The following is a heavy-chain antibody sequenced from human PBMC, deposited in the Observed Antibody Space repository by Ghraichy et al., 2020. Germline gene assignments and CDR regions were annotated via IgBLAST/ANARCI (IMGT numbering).Heavy chain of an antibody. CDR1: GYTFTGYY. CDR2: INPNSGGT. V-gene: IGHV1-2*02. CDR3: ARVIGYCSSWYSFHY. Sequence: ASVKVSCKASGYTFTGYYMHWVRQAPGQGLEWMGWINPNSGGTNYAQKFQGRVTMTRDTSISTAYMELSRLRSDDTAVYYCARVIGYCSSWYSFHYWGQGTLVTVSS. J-gene: IGHJ4*02. D-gene: IGHD6-13*01.